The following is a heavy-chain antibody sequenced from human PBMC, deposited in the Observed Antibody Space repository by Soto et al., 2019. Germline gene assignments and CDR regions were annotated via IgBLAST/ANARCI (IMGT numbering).Heavy chain of an antibody. Sequence: GGSLRLSCTASGFTFGDYAMSWFRQAPGKGLEWVGFFRSKAYGGTTEYAASVKGRFTISRDDSKSIAYLQMNSLKTEDTAVYYCTRDEPYSSSSIHPYYYYGMDVWGQGTTVTVSS. D-gene: IGHD6-6*01. CDR2: FRSKAYGGTT. J-gene: IGHJ6*02. CDR3: TRDEPYSSSSIHPYYYYGMDV. CDR1: GFTFGDYA. V-gene: IGHV3-49*03.